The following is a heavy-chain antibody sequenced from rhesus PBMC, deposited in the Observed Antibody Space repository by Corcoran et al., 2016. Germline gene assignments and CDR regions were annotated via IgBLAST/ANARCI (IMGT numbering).Heavy chain of an antibody. Sequence: QVQLQESGPGVVKPSETLSLTCAVSGGSISRGYDWAWLRQPPGKGVEVIGYIYVSSGNTKYNPSLKNEVTISKAAAKNHVALKLSSGTAADTAVDYGARDIAAGPVGYGGQGVLVPVSS. V-gene: IGHV4-76*01. J-gene: IGHJ4*01. CDR3: ARDIAAGPVGY. CDR2: IYVSSGNT. CDR1: GGSISRGYD. D-gene: IGHD6-13*01.